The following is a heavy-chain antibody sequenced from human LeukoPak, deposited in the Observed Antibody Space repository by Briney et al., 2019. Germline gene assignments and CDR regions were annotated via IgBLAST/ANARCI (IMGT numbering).Heavy chain of an antibody. CDR3: GRKMAF. V-gene: IGHV3-48*02. CDR2: IDDSGRTI. CDR1: GFTFSSYG. Sequence: GGSLSLSCTASGFTFSSYGMSWVRQTPGKGLEWISYIDDSGRTIYYAESVKGRFTVSRDNAKNSVFLHLNSLRDEDAGMYFCGRKMAFWGQGTLVTVST. J-gene: IGHJ4*02. D-gene: IGHD5-24*01.